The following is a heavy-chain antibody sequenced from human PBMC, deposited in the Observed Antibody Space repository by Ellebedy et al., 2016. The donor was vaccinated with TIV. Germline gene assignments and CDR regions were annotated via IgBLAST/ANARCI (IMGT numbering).Heavy chain of an antibody. J-gene: IGHJ3*02. D-gene: IGHD3-9*01. CDR3: ARLGPLRYRNIRDAFDS. CDR2: INHSGST. V-gene: IGHV4-34*01. CDR1: GGSFSGYY. Sequence: SETLSLXCAVYGGSFSGYYWSWIRQPPGKGLEWIGEINHSGSTNYNPSLKSRVTISVDTSKNQFSLKLSSVTAADTAVYYCARLGPLRYRNIRDAFDSWGQGTMVTVSS.